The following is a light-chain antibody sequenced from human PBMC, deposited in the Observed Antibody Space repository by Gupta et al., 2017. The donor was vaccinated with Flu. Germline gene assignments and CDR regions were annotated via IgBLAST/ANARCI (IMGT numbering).Light chain of an antibody. V-gene: IGLV1-44*01. CDR3: AAWDDSQIAWV. J-gene: IGLJ3*02. Sequence: QSVLTQLPSASVTPGQRVTISCSGSSSNIGTNTVNWYQQLPGTAPKLLIYNDYQRPSGVPDRFSGSKPGTSASLAISGLQSEDEAHYFCAAWDDSQIAWVFGGGTKLTVL. CDR2: NDY. CDR1: SSNIGTNT.